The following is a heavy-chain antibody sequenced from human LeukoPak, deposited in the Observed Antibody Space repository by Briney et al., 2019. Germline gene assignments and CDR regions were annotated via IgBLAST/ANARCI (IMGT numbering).Heavy chain of an antibody. CDR1: GFSSSSYW. J-gene: IGHJ3*02. CDR2: IKQDGSEK. CDR3: ARVHRIWTFDI. V-gene: IGHV3-7*01. D-gene: IGHD2-15*01. Sequence: GGSLRLSCAASGFSSSSYWMSWVRQAPGKGLEWVANIKQDGSEKYYVDSLKGRFTISRDNAKNSLYLQMNSLRAEDTAVYYCARVHRIWTFDIWGQGTMVTVSS.